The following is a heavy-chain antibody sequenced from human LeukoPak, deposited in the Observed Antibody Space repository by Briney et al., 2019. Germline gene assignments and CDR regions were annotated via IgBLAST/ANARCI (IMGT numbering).Heavy chain of an antibody. J-gene: IGHJ5*02. D-gene: IGHD2-15*01. CDR3: ARTGDCSGGSCYGYWFDP. V-gene: IGHV4-31*03. CDR2: IYYSGST. CDR1: GGSISSGGYY. Sequence: PSETLSLTCTVSGGSISSGGYYWSWIRQHPGKGLKWIGYIYYSGSTYYNPSLKSRVTISVDTSKNQFSLKLSSVTAADTAVYYCARTGDCSGGSCYGYWFDPWGQGTLVTVSS.